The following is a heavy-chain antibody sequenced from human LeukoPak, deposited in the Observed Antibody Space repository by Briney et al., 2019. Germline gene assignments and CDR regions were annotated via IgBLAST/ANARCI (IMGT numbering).Heavy chain of an antibody. V-gene: IGHV3-23*01. CDR3: AKDGTFSKTVNYFDY. CDR1: GFTFSSFT. J-gene: IGHJ4*02. Sequence: PGGSLRLSCAASGFTFSSFTMSWVRQAPGKGLVWVSAISGSGGSTSYADSVKGRFTISRDNSKNTLYLQMNSLRAEDTAVYYCAKDGTFSKTVNYFDYWGQGTLVTVSS. CDR2: ISGSGGST. D-gene: IGHD1-1*01.